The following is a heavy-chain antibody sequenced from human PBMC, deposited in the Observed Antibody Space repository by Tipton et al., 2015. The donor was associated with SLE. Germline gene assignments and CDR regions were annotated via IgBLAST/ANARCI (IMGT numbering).Heavy chain of an antibody. D-gene: IGHD2-2*01. CDR1: GGSISSHY. J-gene: IGHJ6*02. V-gene: IGHV4-59*11. CDR2: IYHSGNT. Sequence: TLSLTCTVSGGSISSHYWSWIRQPPGKGLEWIGGIYHSGNTYYKPSLKSRVTISVDTSKNQFSLKLSSVTAADTAVYYCASMIVVIPVEARRDGMDVWGQGTTVTVSS. CDR3: ASMIVVIPVEARRDGMDV.